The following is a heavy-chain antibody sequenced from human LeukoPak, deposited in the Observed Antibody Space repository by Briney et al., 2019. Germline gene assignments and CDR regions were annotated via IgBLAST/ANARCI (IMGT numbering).Heavy chain of an antibody. V-gene: IGHV3-64*01. CDR2: ISSNGGST. CDR3: ARGVAAAGMAPGWFDP. J-gene: IGHJ5*02. D-gene: IGHD6-13*01. CDR1: GFTFSSYA. Sequence: GGSLRLSCAASGFTFSSYAMHWVRQAPGKGLEYVSAISSNGGSTYYANSVKGRFTISRGNSKNTLYLQMGSLRAEDMAVYYCARGVAAAGMAPGWFDPWGQGTLVTVSS.